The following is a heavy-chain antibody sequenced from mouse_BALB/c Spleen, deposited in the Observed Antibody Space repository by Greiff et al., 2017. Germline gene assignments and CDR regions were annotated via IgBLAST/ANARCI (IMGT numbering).Heavy chain of an antibody. CDR1: GFTFSSYA. CDR2: ISSGGST. CDR3: ARGGSSYRYFDV. Sequence: EVKLMESGGGLVKPGGSLKLSCAASGFTFSSYAMSWVRQTPEKRLEWVASISSGGSTYYPDSVKGRFTISRDNARNILYLQMSSRRSEDTAMDYCARGGSSYRYFDVWGAGTTVTVSS. D-gene: IGHD1-1*01. J-gene: IGHJ1*01. V-gene: IGHV5-6-5*01.